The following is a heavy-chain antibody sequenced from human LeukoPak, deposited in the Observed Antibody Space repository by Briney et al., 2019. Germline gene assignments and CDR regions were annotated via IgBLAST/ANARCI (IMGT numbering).Heavy chain of an antibody. V-gene: IGHV3-30-3*01. CDR1: GFTFSSYA. D-gene: IGHD3-10*01. Sequence: GGSLRLSCAASGFTFSSYAMHWVRQAPGKGLEWVAVISYDGSNKYYADSVKGRFTVSRDNSKNTLYLQMNSLRAEDTAVYYCAKDYYGSGSYFDYWGQGTLVTVSS. CDR3: AKDYYGSGSYFDY. J-gene: IGHJ4*02. CDR2: ISYDGSNK.